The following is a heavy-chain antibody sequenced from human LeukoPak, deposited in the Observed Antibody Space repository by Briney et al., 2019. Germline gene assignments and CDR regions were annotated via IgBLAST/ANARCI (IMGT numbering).Heavy chain of an antibody. V-gene: IGHV1-69*05. CDR3: ASDNFDWLLSGAFDI. D-gene: IGHD3-9*01. J-gene: IGHJ3*02. CDR2: IIPIFGTT. Sequence: SVKVTCKASGGTFSSYAISWVRQAPGQGLEWMGGIIPIFGTTNYAQKFQGRVTITTDESTSTAYMELSSLRSEDTAVYYCASDNFDWLLSGAFDIWGQGTMVTVSS. CDR1: GGTFSSYA.